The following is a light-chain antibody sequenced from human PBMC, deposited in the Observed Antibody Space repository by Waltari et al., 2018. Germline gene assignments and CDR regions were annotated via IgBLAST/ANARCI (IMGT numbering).Light chain of an antibody. CDR3: QEYNNVPLT. J-gene: IGKJ4*01. CDR2: DAS. V-gene: IGKV1-27*01. Sequence: DIQMTQSPSSLSASVGDRVTIHCRASQGINSYLAWYQQEPGKVPKLLIYDASSLQSGVPSRFSGSGSGTDFTLTINNLQPEDVATYFCQEYNNVPLTFGGGTKVEIK. CDR1: QGINSY.